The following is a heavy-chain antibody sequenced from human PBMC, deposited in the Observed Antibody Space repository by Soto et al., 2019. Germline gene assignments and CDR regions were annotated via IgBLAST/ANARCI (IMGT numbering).Heavy chain of an antibody. J-gene: IGHJ6*02. D-gene: IGHD2-2*01. CDR3: AKDGCSSTICYPSATLFYYYYGMDV. Sequence: EVQLLESGGGLVQPGGSLRLSCAASGFTFSSYAMSWVRQAPGKGLEWVSAISGSGGSTYYADSVKGRFTISRDNSRNTLYLQMNSLRAEDTAVYYCAKDGCSSTICYPSATLFYYYYGMDVWGQGTTVTVSS. V-gene: IGHV3-23*01. CDR1: GFTFSSYA. CDR2: ISGSGGST.